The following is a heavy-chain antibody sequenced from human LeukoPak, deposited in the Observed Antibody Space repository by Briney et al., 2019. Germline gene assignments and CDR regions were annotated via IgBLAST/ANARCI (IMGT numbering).Heavy chain of an antibody. CDR3: ARDYGDRHYYFDY. CDR2: ISGSGGST. J-gene: IGHJ4*02. Sequence: PGGSLRLSCAASGFTFSSYGMSWVRQAPGKGLEWVSAISGSGGSTYYADSVKGRFTISRDNSKNTLYLQMNSLRAEDTAVYYCARDYGDRHYYFDYWGQGTLVTVSS. V-gene: IGHV3-23*01. D-gene: IGHD4-17*01. CDR1: GFTFSSYG.